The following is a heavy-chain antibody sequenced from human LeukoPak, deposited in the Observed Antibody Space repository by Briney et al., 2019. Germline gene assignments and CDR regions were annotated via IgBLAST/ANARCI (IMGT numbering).Heavy chain of an antibody. Sequence: GRSLSLSCAASGFTSSAVWMSWVRQAAGKGLEWVAKIKQDVSEKYYVASLKGRFTTPRDNAKNSLYLQMNSLRAEDTAVYYWARDPQSPSIRRAFDIWGQGTMVTVSS. CDR3: ARDPQSPSIRRAFDI. CDR2: IKQDVSEK. CDR1: GFTSSAVW. V-gene: IGHV3-7*01. D-gene: IGHD1-14*01. J-gene: IGHJ3*02.